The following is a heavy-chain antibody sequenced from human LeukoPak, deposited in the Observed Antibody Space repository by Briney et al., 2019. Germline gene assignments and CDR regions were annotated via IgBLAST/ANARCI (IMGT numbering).Heavy chain of an antibody. Sequence: GGALRLSCAGSGFTFSSYAMRWVRQAPEKGLEGVAAISNSGGDTFYSDSGKGRFTIARDNSKNTLYLQMNSLRVDDTAVYYCAQQLGYCSGGTCYFTYWGQGTLVTVSS. V-gene: IGHV3-23*01. J-gene: IGHJ1*01. CDR1: GFTFSSYA. CDR2: ISNSGGDT. D-gene: IGHD2-15*01. CDR3: AQQLGYCSGGTCYFTY.